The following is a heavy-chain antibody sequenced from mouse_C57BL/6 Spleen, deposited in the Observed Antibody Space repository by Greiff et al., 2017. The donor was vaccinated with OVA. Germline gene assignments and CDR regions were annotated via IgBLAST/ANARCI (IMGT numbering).Heavy chain of an antibody. CDR3: ARQDTTVVATGWYFDV. V-gene: IGHV5-4*01. Sequence: DVQLVESGGGLVKPGGSLKLSCAASGFTFSSYAMSWVRQTPEKRLEWVATISDGGSYTYYPDNVKGRFTISRDNAKNNLYLQMSHLKSEDTAMYYCARQDTTVVATGWYFDVWGTGTTVTVSS. CDR1: GFTFSSYA. D-gene: IGHD1-1*01. J-gene: IGHJ1*03. CDR2: ISDGGSYT.